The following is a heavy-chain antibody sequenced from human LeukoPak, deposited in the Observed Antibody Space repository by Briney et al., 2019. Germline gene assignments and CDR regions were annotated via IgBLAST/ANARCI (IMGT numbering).Heavy chain of an antibody. J-gene: IGHJ6*02. CDR3: ARQQSSSWDYYYYGMDV. Sequence: GASLQISCKGSGSSFTSYWIGWVRQLPGKGLEWMGIIYPGDSDTRYSPSFQGQVTIPADKSISTAYLQWSSLKASDTAMYYCARQQSSSWDYYYYGMDVWGQGTTVTVSS. CDR1: GSSFTSYW. D-gene: IGHD6-13*01. CDR2: IYPGDSDT. V-gene: IGHV5-51*01.